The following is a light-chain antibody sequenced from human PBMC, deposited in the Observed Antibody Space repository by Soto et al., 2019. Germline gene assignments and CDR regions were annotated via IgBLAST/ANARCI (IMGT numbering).Light chain of an antibody. J-gene: IGLJ1*01. Sequence: QSVLTQSPSASGTPGQRVTISCSGSSSNIGPNFVYWYQQFPGMAPKLLMYRTDQRPSGVPDRFAGSKSGTSASLTISGLRPEDEADYYCSSYTSSSTLVFGSGTKLTVL. V-gene: IGLV1-47*01. CDR2: RTD. CDR3: SSYTSSSTLV. CDR1: SSNIGPNF.